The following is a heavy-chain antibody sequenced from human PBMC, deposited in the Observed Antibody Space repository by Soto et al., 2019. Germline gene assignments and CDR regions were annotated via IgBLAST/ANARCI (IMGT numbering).Heavy chain of an antibody. CDR1: GGSMNTYY. D-gene: IGHD2-2*01. Sequence: SETLSLTCTVSGGSMNTYYWSWIRQPPGKGLEWIGYTYHSGITNYNPSLRSRVNILVDTSKNQFSLTVTSVTAVDTAVYYCARGSTRFDPWGQGTLVTVPS. CDR3: ARGSTRFDP. V-gene: IGHV4-59*01. J-gene: IGHJ5*02. CDR2: TYHSGIT.